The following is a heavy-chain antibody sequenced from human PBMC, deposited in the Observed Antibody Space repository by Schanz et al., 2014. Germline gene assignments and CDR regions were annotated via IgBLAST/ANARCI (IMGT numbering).Heavy chain of an antibody. CDR1: GFTFSSHW. CDR3: ARDRRNADLDY. V-gene: IGHV3-48*01. D-gene: IGHD1-1*01. Sequence: EVQLVQSGGGLVQPGGSLRLSCAASGFTFSSHWMHWVRQDPGKGLVWISYITYNGGTIYYADSVKGRFTISRDNAKNSLYLEMNSLRAEDTALYYCARDRRNADLDYWGQGTLVTVSS. J-gene: IGHJ4*02. CDR2: ITYNGGTI.